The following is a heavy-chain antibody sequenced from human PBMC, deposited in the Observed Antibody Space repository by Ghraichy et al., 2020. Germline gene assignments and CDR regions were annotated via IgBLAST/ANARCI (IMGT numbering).Heavy chain of an antibody. CDR1: GFTFCDYY. CDR3: ARDHDRGCDY. D-gene: IGHD6-19*01. V-gene: IGHV3-7*01. CDR2: INEYGSAK. Sequence: GGSLRLSCAASGFTFCDYYIVWVRQAPGKGLEWVANINEYGSAKYYVDSVKSRLTISRDNAKNSLYLQMNSLRAEDTAVYYCARDHDRGCDYWGQGTLVTVSS. J-gene: IGHJ4*02.